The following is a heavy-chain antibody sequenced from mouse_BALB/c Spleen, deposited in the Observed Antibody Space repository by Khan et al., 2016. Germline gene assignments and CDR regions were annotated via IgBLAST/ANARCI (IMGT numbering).Heavy chain of an antibody. CDR1: GFTFSSFG. V-gene: IGHV5-17*02. CDR2: ISRGSSTI. Sequence: ELVESGGGLVQPGGSRKLSCAASGFTFSSFGMHWVRQAPEKGLEWVAYISRGSSTIYYADTVKGRFTISRDNPKNNRLLQMTSPRSEDSARYYCAREAARDSYAMDYWGQGNSDTISS. CDR3: AREAARDSYAMDY. J-gene: IGHJ4*01.